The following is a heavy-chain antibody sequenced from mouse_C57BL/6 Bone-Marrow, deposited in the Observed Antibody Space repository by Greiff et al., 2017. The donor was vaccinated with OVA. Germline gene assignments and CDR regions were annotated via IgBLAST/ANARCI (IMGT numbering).Heavy chain of an antibody. D-gene: IGHD1-1*01. CDR3: TREGNYGSPY. CDR1: GFTFSSYA. J-gene: IGHJ2*01. V-gene: IGHV5-9-1*02. CDR2: ISSGGDYI. Sequence: EVKLMESGEGLVKPGGSLKLSCAASGFTFSSYAMSWVRQTPEKRLEWVAYISSGGDYIYYADTVKGRFTISRDNARNTLYLQMSSLKSEDTAMYYCTREGNYGSPYWGQGTTLTVSS.